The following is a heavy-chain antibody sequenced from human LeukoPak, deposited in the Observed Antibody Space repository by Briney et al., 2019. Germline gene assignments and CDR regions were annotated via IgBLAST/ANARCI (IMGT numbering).Heavy chain of an antibody. CDR1: GYTFTGYY. Sequence: GESLKISCKGSGYTFTGYYMHWVRQAPGQGLEWMGWINPNSGGTNYAQKFQGRVTMTRDTSISTAYMELSRLRSDDTAVYYCARGPYYYDSSGSLGNDYWGQGTLVTVSS. J-gene: IGHJ4*02. CDR3: ARGPYYYDSSGSLGNDY. D-gene: IGHD3-22*01. CDR2: INPNSGGT. V-gene: IGHV1-2*02.